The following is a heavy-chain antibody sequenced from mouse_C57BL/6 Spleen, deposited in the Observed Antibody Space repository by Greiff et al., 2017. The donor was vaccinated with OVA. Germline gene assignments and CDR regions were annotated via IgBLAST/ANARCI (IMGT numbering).Heavy chain of an antibody. V-gene: IGHV2-9-1*01. D-gene: IGHD1-1*01. J-gene: IGHJ4*01. CDR1: GFSLTSYA. Sequence: VKLVESGPGLVAPSQSLSITCTVSGFSLTSYAISWVRQPPGKGLEWLGVIWTGGGTNYNSALKSRLSISKDNSKSQVFLKMNSLQTDDTARYYCASTVVEDYYAMDYWGQGTSVTVSS. CDR2: IWTGGGT. CDR3: ASTVVEDYYAMDY.